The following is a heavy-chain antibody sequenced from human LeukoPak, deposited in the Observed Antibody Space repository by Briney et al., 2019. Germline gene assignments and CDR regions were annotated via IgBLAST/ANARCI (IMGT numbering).Heavy chain of an antibody. J-gene: IGHJ6*03. D-gene: IGHD3-22*01. CDR2: IIPIFGTA. CDR1: GGTFSSYA. V-gene: IGHV1-69*01. Sequence: SVKVSCKASGGTFSSYAISWVRQAPGQGLEWMGGIIPIFGTANYAQKFQGRVTITADESTSTAYMELSSLRSEDTAVYYCARGYYDSSGYCYMDVWGKGTTVTISS. CDR3: ARGYYDSSGYCYMDV.